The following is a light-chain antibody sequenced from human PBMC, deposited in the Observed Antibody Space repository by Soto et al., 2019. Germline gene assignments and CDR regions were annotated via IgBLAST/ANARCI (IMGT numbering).Light chain of an antibody. CDR1: QKIRSW. J-gene: IGKJ5*01. CDR3: QQFNNYLIT. Sequence: QMTQSPSTLSASIGDRITITCRASQKIRSWLAWYQQKPGSAPKLLIYKASTSGNGVPSRFSGSGSGTDFTLTICRLQPEDFATYYCQQFNNYLITFGQGTRLEIK. V-gene: IGKV1-5*03. CDR2: KAS.